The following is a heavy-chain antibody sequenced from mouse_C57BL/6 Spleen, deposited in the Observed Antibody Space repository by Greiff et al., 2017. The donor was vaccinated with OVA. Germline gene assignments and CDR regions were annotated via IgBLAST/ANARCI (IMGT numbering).Heavy chain of an antibody. Sequence: QVQLQQSGAELVRPGSSVKLSCKASGYTFTSYWMDWVKQRPGQGLEWIGNIYPSDSETHYNQKFKDKATLTVDKSSSTAYMQLSSLTSEDSAVYYCARGGYEYDGEFAYWGQGTLVTVSA. D-gene: IGHD2-4*01. J-gene: IGHJ3*01. V-gene: IGHV1-61*01. CDR2: IYPSDSET. CDR3: ARGGYEYDGEFAY. CDR1: GYTFTSYW.